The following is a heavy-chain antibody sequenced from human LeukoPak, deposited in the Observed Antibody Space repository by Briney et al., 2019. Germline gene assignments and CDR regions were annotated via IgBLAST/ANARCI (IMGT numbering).Heavy chain of an antibody. CDR1: GFTFSSYG. CDR3: ARDLSFGIAAAGTFDY. V-gene: IGHV3-23*01. Sequence: PGGSLRLSCAASGFTFSSYGMSWVRQAPGKGLEWVSAISGSGGSTYYADSVKGRFTISRDNSKNTLYLQMNSLRAEDTAVYYCARDLSFGIAAAGTFDYWGQGTLVTVSS. J-gene: IGHJ4*02. D-gene: IGHD6-13*01. CDR2: ISGSGGST.